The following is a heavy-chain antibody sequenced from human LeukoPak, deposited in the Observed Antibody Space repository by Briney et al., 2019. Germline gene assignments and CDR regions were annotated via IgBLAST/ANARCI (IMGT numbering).Heavy chain of an antibody. CDR1: GGSFSGNY. CDR2: INHSGRA. J-gene: IGHJ4*02. D-gene: IGHD1-20*01. Sequence: SETLSLTCAVYGGSFSGNYWSWIRQPPGKALEWIGEINHSGRANYNPSLKSRVTISVDTSKNQFSLKLSSVTAADTAVYYCARERVTGGRSFDYWGQGTLVTVSS. CDR3: ARERVTGGRSFDY. V-gene: IGHV4-34*01.